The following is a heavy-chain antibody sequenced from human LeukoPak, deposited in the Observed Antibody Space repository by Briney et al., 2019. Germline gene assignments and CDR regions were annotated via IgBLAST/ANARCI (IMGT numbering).Heavy chain of an antibody. Sequence: SQTLSLTCTVSGGSISSGSYYWSWIRQPAGKGLEWIGRIYTSGSTNYNPSLKSRITISVDTSKNQFSLKLSSVTAADTAVYYCARGTRQREKYSSSWLPFDYWGQGTLVTVSS. D-gene: IGHD6-13*01. V-gene: IGHV4-61*02. J-gene: IGHJ4*02. CDR3: ARGTRQREKYSSSWLPFDY. CDR1: GGSISSGSYY. CDR2: IYTSGST.